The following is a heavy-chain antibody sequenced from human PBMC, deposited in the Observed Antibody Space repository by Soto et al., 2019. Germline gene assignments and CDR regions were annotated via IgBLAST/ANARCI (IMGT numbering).Heavy chain of an antibody. D-gene: IGHD2-21*01. J-gene: IGHJ6*02. Sequence: SETLSLTCTVSGGSISSYYWSWIRQPPGKGLEWIGYIYYTGSTNYNPSLKSRVTISVDTSKNQISLRLSSVTAADTAVYYCAASCVACGGFNYYGMDVWGQGTTVTVSS. V-gene: IGHV4-59*12. CDR3: AASCVACGGFNYYGMDV. CDR1: GGSISSYY. CDR2: IYYTGST.